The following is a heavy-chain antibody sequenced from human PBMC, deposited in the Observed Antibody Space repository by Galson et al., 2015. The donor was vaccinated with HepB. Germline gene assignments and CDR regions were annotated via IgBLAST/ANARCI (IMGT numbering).Heavy chain of an antibody. V-gene: IGHV1-69*04. CDR2: IIPILGIA. CDR3: ARDKWFGELSHYGMDV. Sequence: SVKFSCKASGGTFSSYAISWVRQAPGQGLEWMGRIIPILGIANYAQKFQGRVTITADKSTSTAYMELSSLRSEDTAVYYCARDKWFGELSHYGMDVWGQGTTVTVSS. D-gene: IGHD3-10*01. J-gene: IGHJ6*02. CDR1: GGTFSSYA.